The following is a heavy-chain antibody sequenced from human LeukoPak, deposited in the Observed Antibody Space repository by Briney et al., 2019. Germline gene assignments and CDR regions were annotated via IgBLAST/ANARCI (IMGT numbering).Heavy chain of an antibody. CDR2: ISGSGGST. CDR1: GFTFSSYA. Sequence: GGSLRLSCAASGFTFSSYAMSWVRQAPGKGLEWVSAISGSGGSTYYADSVKGRFTISRDNSKNTLYLQMNSLGAEDTAVYYCAKDLGMGRGVNWFDPWGQGTLVTVSS. V-gene: IGHV3-23*01. J-gene: IGHJ5*02. D-gene: IGHD3-10*01. CDR3: AKDLGMGRGVNWFDP.